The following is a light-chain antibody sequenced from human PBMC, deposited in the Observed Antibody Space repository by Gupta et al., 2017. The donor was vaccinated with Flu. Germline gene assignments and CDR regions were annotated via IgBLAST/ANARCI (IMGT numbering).Light chain of an antibody. J-gene: IGLJ1*01. V-gene: IGLV1-40*01. CDR1: SSDVGTHYD. CDR3: QSYDDTRGDYV. CDR2: GYN. Sequence: QPVLTQPPSVTGAPGQRVTMSCALSSSDVGTHYDVHWYQQLPGTGPRLLIYGYNDRPSGVAYRFSGFKSGTSAYLAITDLQAEDEADYYCQSYDDTRGDYVFGTGTKLSVL.